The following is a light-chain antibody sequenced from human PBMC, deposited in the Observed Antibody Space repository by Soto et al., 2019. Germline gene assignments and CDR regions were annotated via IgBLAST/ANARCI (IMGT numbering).Light chain of an antibody. CDR1: QSIXSN. Sequence: TKSASALSVSPLERATLPCRASQSIXSNLGWYQQQPGQAPRLLIXGESTRATGIPARFSGSGSGREFTLTISSLQSEDFAVYYCRQYNNGSPRTFGQGTRLEIK. V-gene: IGKV3-15*01. J-gene: IGKJ5*01. CDR3: RQYNNGSPRT. CDR2: GES.